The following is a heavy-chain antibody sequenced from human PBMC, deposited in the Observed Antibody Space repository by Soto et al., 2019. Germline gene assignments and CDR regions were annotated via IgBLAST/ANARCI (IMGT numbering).Heavy chain of an antibody. J-gene: IGHJ3*02. CDR2: IYSGGST. V-gene: IGHV3-66*01. CDR1: GFTVSSNY. Sequence: EVQLVESGGGLVQPGGSLRLSCAASGFTVSSNYMSWVRQAPGKGLEWVSVIYSGGSTYYADSVKGRFTISRDNSKNTLYLKRNSLRAENTAVYYCARGGTEIWGSYVSFDIWGQGTMVTVSS. D-gene: IGHD3-16*01. CDR3: ARGGTEIWGSYVSFDI.